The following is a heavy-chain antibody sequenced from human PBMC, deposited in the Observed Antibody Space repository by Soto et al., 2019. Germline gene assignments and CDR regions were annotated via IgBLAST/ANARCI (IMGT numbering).Heavy chain of an antibody. D-gene: IGHD1-26*01. J-gene: IGHJ4*02. CDR3: AKMVGATLVDY. Sequence: QVQLQESGPGLVKPSGTLSLTCTVSGASISSTSSGDWWSWVRQPPGKGLEWIGEIHHSGSTNYNPSLRGRXAXSXXKSKNQVSLRLSSVTAAGTAVYSCAKMVGATLVDYWGQGTLVTVSS. CDR2: IHHSGST. CDR1: GASISSTSSGDW. V-gene: IGHV4-4*02.